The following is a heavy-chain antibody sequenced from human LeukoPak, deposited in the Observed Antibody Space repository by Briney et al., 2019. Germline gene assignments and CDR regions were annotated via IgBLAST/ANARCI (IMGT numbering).Heavy chain of an antibody. V-gene: IGHV3-30*18. D-gene: IGHD6-6*01. Sequence: PGGSLRLSCAASGFTFSSYGMHWVRQAPGKGLEWVAVISYNGSNKYYADSVKGRFTISRDNSKNTLYLQMNSLRAEDTAVYYCAKTGYSSSSPDYWGQGTLVIVSS. CDR1: GFTFSSYG. CDR3: AKTGYSSSSPDY. CDR2: ISYNGSNK. J-gene: IGHJ4*02.